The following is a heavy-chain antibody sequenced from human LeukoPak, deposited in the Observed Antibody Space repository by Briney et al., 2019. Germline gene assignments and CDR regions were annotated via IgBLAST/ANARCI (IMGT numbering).Heavy chain of an antibody. Sequence: KTLSPTFSFPGGPTTSSSFSWDWFRHPPGKVLGWFGLIFYIGTTYQNPSLRSRVTISVDTSKNQFSLKLSSVTAADTAVYFCARGSGTFYYDSSGYLNYFDPWGQGTLVTVSS. CDR2: IFYIGTT. D-gene: IGHD3-22*01. CDR3: ARGSGTFYYDSSGYLNYFDP. V-gene: IGHV4-39*01. CDR1: GGPTTSSSFS. J-gene: IGHJ5*02.